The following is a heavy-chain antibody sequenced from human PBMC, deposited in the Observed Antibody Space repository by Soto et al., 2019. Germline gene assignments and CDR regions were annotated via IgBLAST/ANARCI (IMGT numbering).Heavy chain of an antibody. CDR2: IKEDGSEK. V-gene: IGHV3-7*04. CDR1: GFTFNKYW. J-gene: IGHJ4*02. CDR3: VRARVDY. Sequence: QPWGSLRLSCATSGFTFNKYWMTWFRQAPGKGLEWVATIKEDGSEKYYGDSVRGRFTISRDNAENSLYLQMNGLRAEDTALDYCVRARVDYWGQGSLVTVSS.